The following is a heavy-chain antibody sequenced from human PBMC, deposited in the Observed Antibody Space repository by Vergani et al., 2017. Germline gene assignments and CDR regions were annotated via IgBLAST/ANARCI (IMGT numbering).Heavy chain of an antibody. V-gene: IGHV1-69*01. D-gene: IGHD6-19*01. CDR1: GGTFSSYA. Sequence: QVQLVQSGAEVKKPGSSVKVSCKASGGTFSSYAISWVRQAPGQGLDWMGGIIPIFGTANYAQKFQGRVTITADESTSTAYMELSSLRSEDTAVYYCARGSLPYIAVAGTGAFDIWGQGTMVTVSS. CDR3: ARGSLPYIAVAGTGAFDI. CDR2: IIPIFGTA. J-gene: IGHJ3*02.